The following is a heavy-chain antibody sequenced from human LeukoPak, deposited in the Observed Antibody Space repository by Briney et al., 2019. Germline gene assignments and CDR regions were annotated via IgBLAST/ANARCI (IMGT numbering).Heavy chain of an antibody. V-gene: IGHV1-8*01. CDR3: ARARFHYYGSGSYYVY. D-gene: IGHD3-10*01. J-gene: IGHJ4*02. CDR2: MNPNSGNT. CDR1: GYTFTSYD. Sequence: ASVKVSCKASGYTFTSYDINWVRQATGQGLEWMGWMNPNSGNTGYAQKFQGRVTMTRNTSISTAYMELSSLRSEDTAVYYCARARFHYYGSGSYYVYWGQGTLVTVSS.